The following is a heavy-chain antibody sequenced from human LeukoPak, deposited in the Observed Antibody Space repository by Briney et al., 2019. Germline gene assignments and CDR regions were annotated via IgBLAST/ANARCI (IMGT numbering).Heavy chain of an antibody. CDR2: IWHDGTKK. Sequence: GGSLSLSCAASGFTFTDHVMHWVRQAPGKGLEWVALIWHDGTKKYFADSVKGRFTISRDNSKNTLFLQMNSLRAEDTAVYYCAREGSGDFDIWGQGTMVTVSS. V-gene: IGHV3-30*02. J-gene: IGHJ3*02. CDR1: GFTFTDHV. CDR3: AREGSGDFDI. D-gene: IGHD3-10*01.